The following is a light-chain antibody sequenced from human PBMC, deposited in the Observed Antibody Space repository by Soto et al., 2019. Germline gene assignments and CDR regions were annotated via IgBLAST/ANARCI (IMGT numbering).Light chain of an antibody. CDR2: DVS. CDR3: SSYAGRYTWV. Sequence: QSVLTQPRSVSGSPGQSVTISCTGTSSDVGGYNYVSWYQQHPGKAPKLMIYDVSKRPSGVADRFSGSKSGDTASLTNSGLQAEDQSDYYCSSYAGRYTWVFGGGTQLTVL. J-gene: IGLJ3*02. CDR1: SSDVGGYNY. V-gene: IGLV2-11*01.